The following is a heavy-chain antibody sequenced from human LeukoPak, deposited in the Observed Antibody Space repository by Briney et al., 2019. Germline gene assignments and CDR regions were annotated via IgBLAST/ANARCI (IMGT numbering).Heavy chain of an antibody. J-gene: IGHJ4*02. D-gene: IGHD3-22*01. CDR1: GFTFSSDA. CDR2: ISSSSSYI. V-gene: IGHV3-21*06. CDR3: ARATSDSSGYPVSDF. Sequence: AGGSLRLSCAASGFTFSSDAMSWVRQAPGKGLEWVSSISSSSSYIYYADSVMGRFTISRDNAKNSLSLQMNSLRAEDSGIYYCARATSDSSGYPVSDFWGQGTLVTVSS.